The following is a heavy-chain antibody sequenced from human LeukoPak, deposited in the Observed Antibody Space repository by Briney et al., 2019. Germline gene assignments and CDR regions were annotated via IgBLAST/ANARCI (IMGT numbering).Heavy chain of an antibody. J-gene: IGHJ4*02. Sequence: SGGSLRLSCAASGFTFSSYSMNWVRQAPGKGLEWVSYISSSSSTIYYADSVKGRFTISRDNAKNSLYLQMNRLRAEDTAVYYCARDHLYGDYPFDYWGQGTLVTVSS. D-gene: IGHD4-17*01. V-gene: IGHV3-48*01. CDR2: ISSSSSTI. CDR1: GFTFSSYS. CDR3: ARDHLYGDYPFDY.